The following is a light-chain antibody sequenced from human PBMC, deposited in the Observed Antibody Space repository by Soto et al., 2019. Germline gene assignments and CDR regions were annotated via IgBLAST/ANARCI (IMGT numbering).Light chain of an antibody. CDR3: SSHAAGSTLI. J-gene: IGLJ2*01. CDR2: DVT. Sequence: QSVLTQPAPVSGSPGQSTTISSPGTSSDVGGYNEVSWYQQRPGKAPKLMIYDVTNRPSGVSNRFSGSKSGNTASLTISGLQAEDEAYYYCSSHAAGSTLIFGGGTKVTVL. V-gene: IGLV2-14*03. CDR1: SSDVGGYNE.